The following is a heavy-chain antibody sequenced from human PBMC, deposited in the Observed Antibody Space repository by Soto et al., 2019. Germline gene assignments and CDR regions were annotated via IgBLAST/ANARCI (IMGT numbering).Heavy chain of an antibody. D-gene: IGHD1-26*01. CDR1: GGSISSGGYY. V-gene: IGHV4-31*03. Sequence: QVQLQESGPGLVKPSQTLSLTCTVSGGSISSGGYYWSWIRQHPGKGLEWIGYIYYSGSTYYNPSLKSRVTISVDTSNNQFSLKLSSVTAADTAVYYCARSAVGATRYFDLWGRGTLVTVSS. CDR2: IYYSGST. J-gene: IGHJ2*01. CDR3: ARSAVGATRYFDL.